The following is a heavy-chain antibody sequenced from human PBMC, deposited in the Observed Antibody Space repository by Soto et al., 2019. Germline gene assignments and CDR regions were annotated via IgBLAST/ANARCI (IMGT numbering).Heavy chain of an antibody. CDR3: AKRRNSGVDY. Sequence: QVQLVESGGGVVRPGGSLRLSCVASGFTFSDYYMTWIRQPPGKGLEWVSYISSGATTIYYADSVKGRFTISRDNAKNSVYLQMNSLRAEDTAIYSCAKRRNSGVDYWGQGTLVTVSS. CDR1: GFTFSDYY. CDR2: ISSGATTI. J-gene: IGHJ4*02. V-gene: IGHV3-11*01. D-gene: IGHD2-15*01.